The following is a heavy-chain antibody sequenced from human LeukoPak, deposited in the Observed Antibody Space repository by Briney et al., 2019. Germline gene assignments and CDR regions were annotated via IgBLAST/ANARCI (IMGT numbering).Heavy chain of an antibody. D-gene: IGHD2-2*01. V-gene: IGHV4-59*01. CDR3: ARTQNQLPFDAFDI. CDR2: IYYSGST. J-gene: IGHJ3*02. CDR1: GGSISSYY. Sequence: SETLSLTCTVSGGSISSYYWSWIRPPPGKGLEWIGYIYYSGSTNYNPPLQRRVTISVDTPKKQFSLKLSSVTAADTAVYYCARTQNQLPFDAFDIWGQGTMVTVSS.